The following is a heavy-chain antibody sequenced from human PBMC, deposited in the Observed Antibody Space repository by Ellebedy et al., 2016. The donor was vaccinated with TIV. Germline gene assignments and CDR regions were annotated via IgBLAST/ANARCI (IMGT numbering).Heavy chain of an antibody. CDR3: ATDGSYGDYRSPTHAFVM. V-gene: IGHV3-7*01. Sequence: GGSLRLSCAASGFSFRSYWMSWVRQAPGRGLEWVANINQDESQRYYVDSVKGRFTISRDNTKSSLYLQMNSLRAEDTAVYYCATDGSYGDYRSPTHAFVMWGQGTLVTVSS. J-gene: IGHJ3*02. CDR1: GFSFRSYW. D-gene: IGHD4-17*01. CDR2: INQDESQR.